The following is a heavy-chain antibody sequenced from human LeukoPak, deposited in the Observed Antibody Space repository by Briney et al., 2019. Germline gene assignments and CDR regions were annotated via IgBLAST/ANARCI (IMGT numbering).Heavy chain of an antibody. CDR1: GGSFSGYY. CDR2: INHSGST. V-gene: IGHV4-34*01. Sequence: PSETLSLTCAVYGGSFSGYYWSWIRQPPWKGLEWIGEINHSGSTNYNPSLKSRVTISVDTSKNQFSLKLSSVTAADTAVYYCALCSEAAFDIWGQGTMVTVSS. D-gene: IGHD2-15*01. CDR3: ALCSEAAFDI. J-gene: IGHJ3*02.